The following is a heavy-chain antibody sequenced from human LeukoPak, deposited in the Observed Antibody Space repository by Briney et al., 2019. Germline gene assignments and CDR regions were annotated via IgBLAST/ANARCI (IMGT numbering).Heavy chain of an antibody. CDR3: ARFVSNQLLRYLYFDL. CDR1: GYTFTSYG. V-gene: IGHV1-18*01. Sequence: ASVKVSCKASGYTFTSYGISWVRQAPGQGLEWMGWISAYNGNTNYAQKLQGRVTMTTDTSTSTAYMELRSLRSDDTAVYYCARFVSNQLLRYLYFDLWGRGTLVTVSS. CDR2: ISAYNGNT. D-gene: IGHD2-2*01. J-gene: IGHJ2*01.